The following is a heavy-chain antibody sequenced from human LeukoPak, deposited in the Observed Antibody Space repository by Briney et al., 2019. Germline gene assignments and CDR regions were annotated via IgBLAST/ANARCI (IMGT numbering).Heavy chain of an antibody. CDR3: ARGRPHGNDY. D-gene: IGHD4-23*01. Sequence: QSGRSLRLSCAASGFTFSSYAMHWVRQAPGKGLVWVSRIASDGSSTTYADSVKGRFSISRDNAKNTLYLQMNSLRVEDTAVYYCARGRPHGNDYWGQGTLVTVSS. V-gene: IGHV3-74*01. CDR1: GFTFSSYA. J-gene: IGHJ4*02. CDR2: IASDGSST.